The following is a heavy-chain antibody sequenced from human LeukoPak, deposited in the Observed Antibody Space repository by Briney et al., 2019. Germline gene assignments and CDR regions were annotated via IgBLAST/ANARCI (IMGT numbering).Heavy chain of an antibody. CDR2: IYYSGST. Sequence: PSETLSLTCTVSGGSISSSSYYWSWIRQPPGKGLEWIGYIYYSGSTYYNPSLKSRVTISVDTSKNQFSLKLSSVTATDTAVYYCARGAGPRPFDYWGQGTLVTVSS. J-gene: IGHJ4*02. CDR1: GGSISSSSYY. D-gene: IGHD3-10*01. CDR3: ARGAGPRPFDY. V-gene: IGHV4-30-4*01.